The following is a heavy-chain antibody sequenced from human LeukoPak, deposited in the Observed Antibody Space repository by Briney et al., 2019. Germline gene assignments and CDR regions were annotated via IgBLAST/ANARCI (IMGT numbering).Heavy chain of an antibody. V-gene: IGHV4-59*12. CDR2: IYYSGST. Sequence: SETLSLTCTVSGGSISNYYWSWIRQPPREGLEWIGFIYYSGSTNYNPSLKSRVTISVDRSKNQFSLKLSSVTAADTAVYYCARGESERYYDILTGYYNEYNWFDPWGQGTLVTVSS. CDR3: ARGESERYYDILTGYYNEYNWFDP. J-gene: IGHJ5*02. D-gene: IGHD3-9*01. CDR1: GGSISNYY.